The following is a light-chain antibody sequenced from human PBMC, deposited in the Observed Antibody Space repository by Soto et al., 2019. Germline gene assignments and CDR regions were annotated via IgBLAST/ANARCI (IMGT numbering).Light chain of an antibody. J-gene: IGKJ1*01. Sequence: EIVLTQSPGSLSLSPGERATHSCRASQSVSSTFFAWYQQKPGQAPRLLMSGVSSRATGVPDRFIGSGSGTDFTLTISRLEPEDFAVYYCQQYASSMTFGQGTKVEIK. CDR2: GVS. CDR3: QQYASSMT. V-gene: IGKV3-20*01. CDR1: QSVSSTF.